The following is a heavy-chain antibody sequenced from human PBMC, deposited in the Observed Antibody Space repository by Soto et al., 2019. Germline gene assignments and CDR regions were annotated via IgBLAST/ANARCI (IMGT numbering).Heavy chain of an antibody. D-gene: IGHD3-3*01. Sequence: QVQLQESGPGLVKPSGTLSLTCAVSGDSMTNTNWWSWVRQPPGKGLEWIGEIYHSGSTNYNPSLRSRVTMSVDKSKNQFSLNLTSVTAAGTAVYYCAKRSLRRLRFVETHWGQGTLVTVSS. J-gene: IGHJ4*02. CDR3: AKRSLRRLRFVETH. CDR2: IYHSGST. CDR1: GDSMTNTNW. V-gene: IGHV4-4*02.